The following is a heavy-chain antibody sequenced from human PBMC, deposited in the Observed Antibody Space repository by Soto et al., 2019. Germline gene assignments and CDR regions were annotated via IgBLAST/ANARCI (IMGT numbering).Heavy chain of an antibody. CDR2: IYHTGTT. Sequence: LSSTSAASADSITSVGYSWGWNRQPPGKALEWIGYIYHTGTTYYPAALKSRVTIALDRSKNRISLSLNSVTAADTAVYYCAATVFGEYSHYALDVWGQGTTVS. J-gene: IGHJ6*02. D-gene: IGHD3-3*01. CDR3: AATVFGEYSHYALDV. CDR1: ADSITSVGYS. V-gene: IGHV4-30-2*01.